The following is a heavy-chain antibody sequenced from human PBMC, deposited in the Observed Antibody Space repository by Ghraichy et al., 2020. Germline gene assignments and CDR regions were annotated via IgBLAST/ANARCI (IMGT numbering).Heavy chain of an antibody. V-gene: IGHV3-23*01. CDR1: GFTFSSYA. CDR2: IAGSGGST. D-gene: IGHD4-17*01. J-gene: IGHJ4*02. Sequence: GGSLRLSCAASGFTFSSYAMSWVRQAPGKGLEWVSAIAGSGGSTYYADSVKGRFTISRDNSKNTLYLQMNSLRAEDTAVYYCANFYGDTTGYWGQGTLVTVSS. CDR3: ANFYGDTTGY.